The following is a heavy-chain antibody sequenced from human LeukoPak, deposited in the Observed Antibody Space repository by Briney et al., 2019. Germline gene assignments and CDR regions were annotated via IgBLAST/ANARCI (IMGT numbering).Heavy chain of an antibody. D-gene: IGHD3-9*01. CDR2: IYTSGST. Sequence: SETLSLTCTVSGGSISSFYWSWIRQPAGKGLEWIGRIYTSGSTNYNPSLKSRVTMSVDTSKNQFSLKLSSVTAADTAVYYCARDFDVYYYYGMDVWGQGTTVTVSS. CDR3: ARDFDVYYYYGMDV. J-gene: IGHJ6*02. V-gene: IGHV4-4*07. CDR1: GGSISSFY.